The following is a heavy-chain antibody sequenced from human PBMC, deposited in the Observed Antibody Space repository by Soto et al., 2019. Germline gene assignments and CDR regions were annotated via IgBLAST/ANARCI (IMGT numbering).Heavy chain of an antibody. V-gene: IGHV4-39*01. D-gene: IGHD1-26*01. CDR2: IYYSGST. CDR3: ARHQDPPGMADY. J-gene: IGHJ4*02. CDR1: GGSISSSSYY. Sequence: SETLSLTYTVSGGSISSSSYYWGWVRQPPGKGLEWIGSIYYSGSTYYNQSLKSRVTISVDTSKNQFSLKLSSVTAADTVVYYCARHQDPPGMADYWGQGTLVTVSS.